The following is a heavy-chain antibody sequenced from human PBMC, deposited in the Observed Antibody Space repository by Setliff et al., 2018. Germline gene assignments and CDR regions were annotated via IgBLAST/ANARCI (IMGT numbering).Heavy chain of an antibody. Sequence: PSETLSLTCTVSDVSISSSSFYWAWIRQPPGKGLEWIGRIYNSGTTNYNPSLKSRVTISADTSNNSFSLNLFSVTAADTAVYYCAGRDYSGGDSWGHGTLVTVSS. CDR1: DVSISSSSFY. V-gene: IGHV4-39*02. J-gene: IGHJ5*01. CDR2: IYNSGTT. CDR3: AGRDYSGGDS. D-gene: IGHD4-4*01.